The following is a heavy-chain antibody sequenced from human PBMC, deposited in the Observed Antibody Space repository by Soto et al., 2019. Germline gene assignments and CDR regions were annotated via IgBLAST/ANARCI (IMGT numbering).Heavy chain of an antibody. CDR1: GGTFSSYA. D-gene: IGHD3-22*01. V-gene: IGHV1-69*13. CDR2: IIPIFGTA. CDR3: ARSGYYDSSGYFDY. J-gene: IGHJ4*02. Sequence: RASVKVSCKASGGTFSSYAISWVRQAPGQGLEWMGGIIPIFGTANYAQKFQGRVTITADESTSTAYMELSSLRSEDTAVYYCARSGYYDSSGYFDYWGQGNLVTVSS.